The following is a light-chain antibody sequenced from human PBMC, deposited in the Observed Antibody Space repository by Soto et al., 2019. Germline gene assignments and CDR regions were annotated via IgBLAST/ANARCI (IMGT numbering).Light chain of an antibody. J-gene: IGLJ3*02. CDR3: SSYTSINTRV. CDR1: SSDVGGYNY. V-gene: IGLV2-14*01. Sequence: QSVLTQPASVSGSPGQSITISCTGTSSDVGGYNYVSWYQQHPGKAPKLMIYEVSNRPSGVSNRFSGSKSGNTASLTISGLQAEDEADYYCSSYTSINTRVFGGGTKVTVL. CDR2: EVS.